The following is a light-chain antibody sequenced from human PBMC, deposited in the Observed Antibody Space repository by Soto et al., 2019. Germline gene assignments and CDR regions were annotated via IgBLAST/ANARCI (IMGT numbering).Light chain of an antibody. CDR2: DES. CDR3: HYYRT. Sequence: RLTNCTCTVSASEGDRVTITCRASQCFSSRFCWYEEKPGKAPKLLIYDESSWESGVPSRFSGSGSGTQFTLPIRALEPTDFATYDCHYYRTFGGGTKV. V-gene: IGKV1-5*01. J-gene: IGKJ4*02. CDR1: QCFSSR.